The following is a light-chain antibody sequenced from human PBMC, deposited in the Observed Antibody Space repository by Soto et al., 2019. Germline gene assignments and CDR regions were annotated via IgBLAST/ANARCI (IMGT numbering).Light chain of an antibody. Sequence: SVLTQPPSASGTPGQRVTISCSGSTSSVGSNYVYWYQQLPGTAPKLPIYSNNQRPSGVPDRFSGSKSGTSASLAISGLRSEDEADYHCAAWDDSLSGLVFGGGTQLTVL. CDR1: TSSVGSNY. V-gene: IGLV1-47*01. CDR3: AAWDDSLSGLV. J-gene: IGLJ2*01. CDR2: SNN.